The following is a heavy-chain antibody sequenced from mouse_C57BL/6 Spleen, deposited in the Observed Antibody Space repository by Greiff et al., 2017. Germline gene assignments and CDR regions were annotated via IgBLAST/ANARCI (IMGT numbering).Heavy chain of an antibody. CDR1: GFNIKDYY. V-gene: IGHV14-1*01. J-gene: IGHJ3*01. D-gene: IGHD1-1*01. CDR3: TTPYYYGSPWFAY. Sequence: VQLQQSGAELVRPGASVKLSCTASGFNIKDYYMHWVKQRPEQGLEWIGRIDPEDGDTEYAPKFQGKATMTADTSSNTVYLQLSSLSAEDTAVYYCTTPYYYGSPWFAYWGQGTLVTVSA. CDR2: IDPEDGDT.